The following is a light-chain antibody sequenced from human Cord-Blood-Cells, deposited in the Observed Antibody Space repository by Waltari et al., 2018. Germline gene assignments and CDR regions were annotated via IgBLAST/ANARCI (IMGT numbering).Light chain of an antibody. J-gene: IGLJ3*02. CDR3: CSYAGSHTWV. CDR1: SSAVGGYNC. CDR2: DVS. V-gene: IGLV2-11*01. Sequence: QSALTPPRSVSGSPGQAATIPCTGTSSAVGGYNCISCYQQHPGKAPNLMIYDVSKRPSGVPDRFSGSKSGNTASLTISGLQAEDEADYYCCSYAGSHTWVVGGGTKLTVL.